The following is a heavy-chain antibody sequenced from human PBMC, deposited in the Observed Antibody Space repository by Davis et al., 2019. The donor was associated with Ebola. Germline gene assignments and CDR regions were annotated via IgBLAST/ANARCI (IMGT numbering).Heavy chain of an antibody. CDR3: AREYSGYAGPYYYYGMDV. J-gene: IGHJ6*04. Sequence: ASVKVSCKASGYTFTDYNIHWMRQAPGQGLEWLGRVILKSGATNYAQKFQGRVTMTRNTSISIAYMELSRLRSEDTAVYYCAREYSGYAGPYYYYGMDVWGKGTTVTVSS. CDR2: VILKSGAT. V-gene: IGHV1-2*06. CDR1: GYTFTDYN. D-gene: IGHD5-12*01.